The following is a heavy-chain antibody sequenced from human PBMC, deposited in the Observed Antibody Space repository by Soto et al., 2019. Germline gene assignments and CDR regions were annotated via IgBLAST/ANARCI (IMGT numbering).Heavy chain of an antibody. CDR3: ARHGHNIYGFDV. J-gene: IGHJ6*02. CDR2: MHPTGST. Sequence: QVQLHESGPGLVKPSGTLSLTCAVSGGSVDSVNWYSWVRQPPGKGLEWIGEMHPTGSTNYNPWHKSRVSISMDKSRNQDSLTVTSVTSADTAVYYCARHGHNIYGFDVWGQRTTVTVSS. D-gene: IGHD5-12*01. CDR1: GGSVDSVNW. V-gene: IGHV4-4*02.